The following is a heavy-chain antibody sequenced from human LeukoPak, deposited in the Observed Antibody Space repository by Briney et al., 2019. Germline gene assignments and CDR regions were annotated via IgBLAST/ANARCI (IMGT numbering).Heavy chain of an antibody. CDR2: IYYSGST. D-gene: IGHD4-17*01. Sequence: PSETLSLTCTVSGGSISSSSYYWGWIRQPPGKGLEWIGSIYYSGSTYYNPSLKSRVTMSVDTSKNQFSLKLSSVTAADTAVYYCARDKAATGTYNWFDPWGQGTLVTVSS. CDR1: GGSISSSSYY. J-gene: IGHJ5*02. V-gene: IGHV4-39*07. CDR3: ARDKAATGTYNWFDP.